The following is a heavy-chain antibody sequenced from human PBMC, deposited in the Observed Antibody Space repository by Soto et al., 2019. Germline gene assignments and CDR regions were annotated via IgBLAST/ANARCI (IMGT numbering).Heavy chain of an antibody. D-gene: IGHD3-3*01. CDR1: GYPVTAYY. Sequence: QLHLVQSGAVVKKPGASVTVSCSASGYPVTAYYMHWVRQAPGRGLAWMGGINPDTGAAKYTQTYQGSVTMTRDTSTSTVFMELSGLTSEDPAVFYCARGGGVGVAGSAAFDMWGQGTLVTVSS. V-gene: IGHV1-2*02. CDR2: INPDTGAA. CDR3: ARGGGVGVAGSAAFDM. J-gene: IGHJ3*02.